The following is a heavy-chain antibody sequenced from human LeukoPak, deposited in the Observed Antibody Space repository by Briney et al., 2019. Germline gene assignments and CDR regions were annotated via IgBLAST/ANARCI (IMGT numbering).Heavy chain of an antibody. CDR3: ARDGGTSGSYYRGLDY. CDR1: GYTFTNYG. V-gene: IGHV1-18*01. CDR2: ISAYNGNT. D-gene: IGHD1-26*01. J-gene: IGHJ4*02. Sequence: ASVKVSCKTSGYTFTNYGISWVRQAPGLGLEWMGWISAYNGNTNYAQKLQGRVTMTTDTSTSTAYMELRSLRSDDTAVYYCARDGGTSGSYYRGLDYWGQGTLVTVSS.